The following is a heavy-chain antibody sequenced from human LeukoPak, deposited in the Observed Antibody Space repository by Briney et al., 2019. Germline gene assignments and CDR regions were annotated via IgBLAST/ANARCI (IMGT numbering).Heavy chain of an antibody. J-gene: IGHJ4*02. Sequence: PSETLSFTCTVSGGSISSGDYYWSWIRQPPGKGLEWIGYIYYSGSTYYNPSLKSRVTISVDTSKNQFSLKLSSVTAADTAVYYCARLLHYYDSSGPWAYWGQGTLVTVSS. V-gene: IGHV4-30-4*01. CDR3: ARLLHYYDSSGPWAY. D-gene: IGHD3-22*01. CDR1: GGSISSGDYY. CDR2: IYYSGST.